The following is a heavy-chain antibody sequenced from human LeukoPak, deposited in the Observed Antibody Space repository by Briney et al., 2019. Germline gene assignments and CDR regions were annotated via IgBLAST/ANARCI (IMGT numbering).Heavy chain of an antibody. J-gene: IGHJ3*02. V-gene: IGHV5-51*01. CDR1: GYSFTSYW. CDR2: IYPGDSET. Sequence: GESLKISCKCSGYSFTSYWIGWVRQMPGKGLEWMGIIYPGDSETRYSPSFQGQVTISADKSISTAYLQWNSLKASDTAMYYCARLLGFRGYGLDAFDIWGQGTMVTVSS. CDR3: ARLLGFRGYGLDAFDI. D-gene: IGHD3/OR15-3a*01.